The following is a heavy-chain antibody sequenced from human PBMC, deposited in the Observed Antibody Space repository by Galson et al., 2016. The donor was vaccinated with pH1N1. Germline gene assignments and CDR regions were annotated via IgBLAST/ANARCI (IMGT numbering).Heavy chain of an antibody. CDR2: IRWNSGII. D-gene: IGHD5-12*01. J-gene: IGHJ4*02. CDR1: GFTFDDSA. Sequence: SLRLSCAASGFTFDDSAMHWVRQAPGKGLGWASGIRWNSGIIGYADSVKGRFTIYRDNAKNSLYLQMNSLRAEDTAFYYCAKDSAYSGYDPVFYFWGQGTLVTVSS. CDR3: AKDSAYSGYDPVFYF. V-gene: IGHV3-9*01.